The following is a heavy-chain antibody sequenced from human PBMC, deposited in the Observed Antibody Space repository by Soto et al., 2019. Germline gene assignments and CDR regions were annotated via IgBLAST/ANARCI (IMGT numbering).Heavy chain of an antibody. CDR3: VDGTYVY. J-gene: IGHJ4*02. CDR2: IHSGGNT. D-gene: IGHD1-26*01. V-gene: IGHV3-53*01. Sequence: EVQLVDSGGGLIQPGGSLRLSCAVFGFTVSSNYMSWVRQAPGKGLEWVSVIHSGGNTYYADSVKGRFTISRDTSRNTVYLQMNSLRAEDTAIYYCVDGTYVYWGQGTLVTVSS. CDR1: GFTVSSNY.